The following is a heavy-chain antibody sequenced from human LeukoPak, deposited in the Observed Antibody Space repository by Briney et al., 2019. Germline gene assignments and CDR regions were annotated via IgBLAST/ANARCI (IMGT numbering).Heavy chain of an antibody. D-gene: IGHD5-12*01. CDR1: GYSISSGYS. J-gene: IGHJ4*02. V-gene: IGHV4-38-2*02. CDR2: FSHSGSP. Sequence: SETLSLTCTVSGYSISSGYSWGWIRQPPGKGLEWIGTFSHSGSPNYNPSLKSRVTISVDTSKNQLSLKLSSVTAIDTAVYYCAAAFSAYDPFDSWGQGTLVTVSS. CDR3: AAAFSAYDPFDS.